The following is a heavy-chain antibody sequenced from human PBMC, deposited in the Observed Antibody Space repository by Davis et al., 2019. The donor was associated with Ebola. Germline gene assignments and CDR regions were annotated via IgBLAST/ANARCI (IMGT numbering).Heavy chain of an antibody. D-gene: IGHD6-13*01. CDR1: GGSISSGGYY. V-gene: IGHV4-61*08. CDR2: IYYSGTT. J-gene: IGHJ4*02. Sequence: GSLRLSCTVSGGSISSGGYYWSWIRQPPGKGLEWIGYIYYSGTTNYNPSLRSRVTISVDTSKNQFSLKLSSVTAADTAVYYCARVQGSSWADYWGQGTLVTVSS. CDR3: ARVQGSSWADY.